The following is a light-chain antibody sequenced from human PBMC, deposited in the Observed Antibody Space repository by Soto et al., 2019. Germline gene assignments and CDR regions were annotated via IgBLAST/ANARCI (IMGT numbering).Light chain of an antibody. V-gene: IGLV2-14*01. Sequence: QSVLTQPASVSGSPGQSITISCTGTSSDVVGYNSVSWFQQHPSKAPKLIIYEVSHRPSGVSIRFSGSKSGNTASLTISGLQAEDEADYYCNSYRHSTTLVFGTGTKLTVL. CDR1: SSDVVGYNS. J-gene: IGLJ1*01. CDR2: EVS. CDR3: NSYRHSTTLV.